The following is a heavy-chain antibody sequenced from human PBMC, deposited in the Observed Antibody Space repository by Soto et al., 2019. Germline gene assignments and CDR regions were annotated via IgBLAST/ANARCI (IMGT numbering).Heavy chain of an antibody. J-gene: IGHJ4*02. CDR3: ARVAPEYSSTPRRFDF. CDR1: GFTFGIYA. CDR2: ISGSGGSI. V-gene: IGHV3-23*01. Sequence: PGGSLRLSCAASGFTFGIYAMSWVRQAPGKGLEWVSSISGSGGSIYYAHSVKGRLTISRDKTKNTLDLQMNSLRAEDTAVYHCARVAPEYSSTPRRFDFWGQRTLVTVSS. D-gene: IGHD6-13*01.